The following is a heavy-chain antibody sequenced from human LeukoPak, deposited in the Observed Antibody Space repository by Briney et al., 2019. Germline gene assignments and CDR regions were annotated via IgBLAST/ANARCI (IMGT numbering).Heavy chain of an antibody. V-gene: IGHV1-2*02. Sequence: ASVKVSCKASGYTFTGYYMHWVRQAPGQGLEWMGWINPNSGGTSYAQKFQGRVTMTRDTSISTAYMELSRLRSDDTAVYYCARGHSGTLFYYWGQGTLVTVSS. CDR3: ARGHSGTLFYY. CDR2: INPNSGGT. D-gene: IGHD1-26*01. J-gene: IGHJ4*02. CDR1: GYTFTGYY.